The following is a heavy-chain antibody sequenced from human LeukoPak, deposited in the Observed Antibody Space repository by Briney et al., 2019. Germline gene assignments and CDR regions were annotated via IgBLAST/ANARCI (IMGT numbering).Heavy chain of an antibody. Sequence: SVKVSCKASGYTFTSYAISWVRQAPGQGLEWMGGIIPIFGTANYAQKFQGRVTITADKSTSTAYMELSSLRSEDTAVYYCARGRSNVAALTPYNWFDPWGQGTLVTVSS. CDR1: GYTFTSYA. CDR2: IIPIFGTA. CDR3: ARGRSNVAALTPYNWFDP. D-gene: IGHD6-6*01. V-gene: IGHV1-69*06. J-gene: IGHJ5*02.